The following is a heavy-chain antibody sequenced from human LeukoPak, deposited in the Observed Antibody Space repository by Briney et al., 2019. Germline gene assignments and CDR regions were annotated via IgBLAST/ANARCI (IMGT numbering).Heavy chain of an antibody. V-gene: IGHV4-38-2*01. CDR3: ARGMVGSTSCFDP. J-gene: IGHJ5*02. D-gene: IGHD2-2*01. Sequence: KPSETLSLTCAVSDYSISSGYYWGWIRQPPGKGLEWIGSIYHSGSTYYNPSLKSRVTISVDTSKNQFSLKLSSVTAADTAVYYCARGMVGSTSCFDPWGQGTLVTVSS. CDR1: DYSISSGYY. CDR2: IYHSGST.